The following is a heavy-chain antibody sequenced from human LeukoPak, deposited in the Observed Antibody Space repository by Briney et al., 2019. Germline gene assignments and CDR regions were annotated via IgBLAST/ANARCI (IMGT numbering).Heavy chain of an antibody. Sequence: PGGSLRLSCAASGFTFSSYGMHWVRQAPGKGLEWVAVISNDGSIIKYGDSVKGRFTISRDNSKNTRYVQMNSLRTDDAAVYYCAKSKSPYPMDYIFDFWGQGTLVTVSS. CDR2: ISNDGSII. CDR1: GFTFSSYG. D-gene: IGHD4-11*01. J-gene: IGHJ4*02. CDR3: AKSKSPYPMDYIFDF. V-gene: IGHV3-30*18.